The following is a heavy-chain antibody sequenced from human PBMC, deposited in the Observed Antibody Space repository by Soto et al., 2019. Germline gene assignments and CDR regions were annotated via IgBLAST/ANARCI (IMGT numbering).Heavy chain of an antibody. Sequence: GGSLRLSCAASGFTFSSYSMNWVRQAPGKGLEWVSSISSSSSYIYYADSVKGRFTISRDNAKNSLYLQMNSLRAEDTAVYYCASGLLRFLEWLPISDFDYWGQGTLVTVSS. CDR3: ASGLLRFLEWLPISDFDY. J-gene: IGHJ4*02. CDR1: GFTFSSYS. CDR2: ISSSSSYI. D-gene: IGHD3-3*01. V-gene: IGHV3-21*01.